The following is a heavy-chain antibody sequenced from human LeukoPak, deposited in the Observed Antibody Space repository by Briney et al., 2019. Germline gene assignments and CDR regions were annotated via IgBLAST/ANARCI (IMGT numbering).Heavy chain of an antibody. CDR1: GFTFSDYY. J-gene: IGHJ4*02. CDR2: ISSSGNTT. D-gene: IGHD6-19*01. Sequence: GGSLRLSCAASGFTFSDYYMSWIRQAPGKGLECVSYISSSGNTTYHADSVKGRFTISRDNAKNSLYLQMSSLRAEDTAVYYCARVVMYPSGGAVEDYWGQGTLVTASS. V-gene: IGHV3-11*04. CDR3: ARVVMYPSGGAVEDY.